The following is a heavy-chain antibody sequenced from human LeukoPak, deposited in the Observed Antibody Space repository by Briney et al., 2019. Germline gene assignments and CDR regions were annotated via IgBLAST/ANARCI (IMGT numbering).Heavy chain of an antibody. D-gene: IGHD6-13*01. J-gene: IGHJ4*02. CDR3: ARDIAAPGSY. Sequence: PGGSLGLSCAASEFTFSTYWMTWVRQAPGKGLEWVANINQDGSEKYYVDSVKGRFTISRDNAKNSLYLQMNSLRVEDTAVYYCARDIAAPGSYWGQGALVTVSS. CDR1: EFTFSTYW. V-gene: IGHV3-7*01. CDR2: INQDGSEK.